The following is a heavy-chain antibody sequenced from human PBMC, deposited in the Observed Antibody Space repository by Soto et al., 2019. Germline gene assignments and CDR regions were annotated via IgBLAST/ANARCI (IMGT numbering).Heavy chain of an antibody. D-gene: IGHD2-2*01. CDR3: AKNNRYCSSTNCFVFDY. Sequence: EVQLVESGGGLVQPGGSLRLSCAASGFTFNNSWMSWVRQAPGKGLEWVANIKQDGSEKYYVDSVKGRFTISRDNAKNSLYLQMNSLRAEDPAVYYCAKNNRYCSSTNCFVFDYWGQGTLVTVSS. J-gene: IGHJ4*02. CDR1: GFTFNNSW. V-gene: IGHV3-7*01. CDR2: IKQDGSEK.